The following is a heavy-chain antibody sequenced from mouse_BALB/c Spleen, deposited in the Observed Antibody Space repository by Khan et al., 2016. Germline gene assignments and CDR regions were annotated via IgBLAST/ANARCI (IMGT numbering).Heavy chain of an antibody. CDR1: GYTFTNYG. V-gene: IGHV9-3-1*01. CDR2: INTYSGES. Sequence: QIQLVQSGPELKKPGKTVKISCKASGYTFTNYGMNWVKQAPGKGLKWMGWINTYSGESTYADDFKGRFAFSLETSANTAYLQINNLKNEDTATCFCASYRYYYGISRYFGVWGAGTTVTVSS. J-gene: IGHJ1*01. D-gene: IGHD1-1*01. CDR3: ASYRYYYGISRYFGV.